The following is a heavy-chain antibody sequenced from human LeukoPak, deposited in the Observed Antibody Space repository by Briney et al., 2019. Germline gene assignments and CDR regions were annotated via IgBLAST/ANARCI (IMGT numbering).Heavy chain of an antibody. J-gene: IGHJ4*02. CDR3: ASQHIVVVTATDY. CDR2: ISYDGSNK. CDR1: GFTFSSYA. Sequence: GGSLRLSCAASGFTFSSYAMHWVRQAPGKGLEWVAVISYDGSNKYYADSVKGRFTISRDNSKNTLYLQMNSLRAEDTAMYYCASQHIVVVTATDYWGQGTLVTVSS. V-gene: IGHV3-30*04. D-gene: IGHD2-21*02.